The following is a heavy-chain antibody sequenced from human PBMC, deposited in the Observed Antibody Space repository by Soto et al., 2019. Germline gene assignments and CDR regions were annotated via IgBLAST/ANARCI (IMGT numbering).Heavy chain of an antibody. CDR1: GYTFTSYG. J-gene: IGHJ4*02. CDR3: ARSCIAVAGNYYFDY. V-gene: IGHV1-18*01. CDR2: ISAYNGNT. D-gene: IGHD6-19*01. Sequence: ASVKVSCKASGYTFTSYGISWVRQAPGQGLEWMGWISAYNGNTNYAQKFQGRVTITADESTSTAYMELSSLRSEDTAVYYCARSCIAVAGNYYFDYWGQGTLVTVSS.